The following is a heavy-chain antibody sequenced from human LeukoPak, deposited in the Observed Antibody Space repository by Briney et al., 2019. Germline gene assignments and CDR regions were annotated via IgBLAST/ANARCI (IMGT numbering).Heavy chain of an antibody. Sequence: GGSLRLSCAASGFTFSSYSMNWVRQAPGKGLEWVSSISSSSSYIYYADSVKGRFTISRDNAKNSLYLQMNSLRAEDTAVYYCARASAVLWFGELDYYMDVWGKGTTVTISS. CDR1: GFTFSSYS. V-gene: IGHV3-21*01. D-gene: IGHD3-10*01. J-gene: IGHJ6*03. CDR2: ISSSSSYI. CDR3: ARASAVLWFGELDYYMDV.